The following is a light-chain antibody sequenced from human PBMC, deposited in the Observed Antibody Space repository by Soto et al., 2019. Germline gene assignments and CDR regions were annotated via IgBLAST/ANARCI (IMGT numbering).Light chain of an antibody. CDR2: DDN. Sequence: QSVMTQPPSVSAAPGQKVTISCSGSSSNIGGNSVSWYQPLPGTPPKPLIFDDNKRPAGIPARFSGSKSGTSATLGITGFQTGDEADYYCGSWDSSLSAYVFGAGTKLTVL. CDR3: GSWDSSLSAYV. J-gene: IGLJ2*01. V-gene: IGLV1-51*01. CDR1: SSNIGGNS.